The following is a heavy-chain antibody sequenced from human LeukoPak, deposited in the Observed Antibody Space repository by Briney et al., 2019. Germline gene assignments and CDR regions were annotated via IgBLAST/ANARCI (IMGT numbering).Heavy chain of an antibody. CDR3: ARAVSGYSYGFLY. J-gene: IGHJ4*02. Sequence: SSETLSLTCTVSGGSISSYYWSWIRQPPGKGLEWIGYIYYSGSTYYNPSLKSRVTISVDTSKNQFSLKLSSVTAADTAVYYCARAVSGYSYGFLYWGQGALVTVSS. CDR1: GGSISSYY. D-gene: IGHD5-18*01. V-gene: IGHV4-59*01. CDR2: IYYSGST.